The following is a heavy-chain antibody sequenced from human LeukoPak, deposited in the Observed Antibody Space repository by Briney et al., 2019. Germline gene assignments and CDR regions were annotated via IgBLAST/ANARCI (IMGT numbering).Heavy chain of an antibody. Sequence: PGGSLRLSCAASGFTFSNYWMSWVRQAPGKGLEWVANINQDGSEKYYVDSVKGRFTISRDNAENLLYLEMNSLRAEDTAVYYCAREGGNGWYSGWFDPWGQGILVTVSS. J-gene: IGHJ5*02. CDR2: INQDGSEK. V-gene: IGHV3-7*01. CDR1: GFTFSNYW. D-gene: IGHD6-19*01. CDR3: AREGGNGWYSGWFDP.